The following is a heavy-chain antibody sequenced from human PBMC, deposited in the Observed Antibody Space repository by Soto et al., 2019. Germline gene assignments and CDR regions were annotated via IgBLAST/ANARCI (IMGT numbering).Heavy chain of an antibody. J-gene: IGHJ5*02. V-gene: IGHV1-18*01. CDR3: ARDGDVLLCFGESHLNLNWFDP. CDR1: GYTITSYG. D-gene: IGHD3-10*01. CDR2: ISAYNGNT. Sequence: ASVTVSCQASGYTITSYGIGWVRQATGQGLEWMGWISAYNGNTNYAQKLQGRVTMTTDTSTSTAYMELRSLRSDDTAVYYCARDGDVLLCFGESHLNLNWFDPWGQGTLVTVSS.